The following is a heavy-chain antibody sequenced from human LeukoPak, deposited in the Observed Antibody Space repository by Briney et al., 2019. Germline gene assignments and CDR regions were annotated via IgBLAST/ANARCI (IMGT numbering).Heavy chain of an antibody. J-gene: IGHJ6*03. V-gene: IGHV3-30*04. CDR3: ARDSSRSLSSGYYARYYYYMDV. CDR1: GFTFSSYA. CDR2: ISYDGSNK. Sequence: PGGSLRLSCAAPGFTFSSYAMHWVRQAPGKGLEWVAVISYDGSNKYYADSVKGRFTISRDNSKNTLYLQMNSLRAEDTAVYYCARDSSRSLSSGYYARYYYYMDVWGKGTTVTVSS. D-gene: IGHD3-22*01.